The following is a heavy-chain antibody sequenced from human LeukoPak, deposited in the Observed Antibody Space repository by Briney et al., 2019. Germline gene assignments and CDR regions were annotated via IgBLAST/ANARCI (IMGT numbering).Heavy chain of an antibody. CDR1: GYTFTGYY. V-gene: IGHV1-2*02. D-gene: IGHD2-15*01. CDR2: INPNSGGT. CDR3: ARSWRFCSGDSCYPIDY. Sequence: ASVKVSCKASGYTFTGYYMRWVRQAPGQGLEWMGWINPNSGGTNYAQKFRGRVTMTRDTSISTAYMELSRLRSDDTAVYYCARSWRFCSGDSCYPIDYWGQGTLVTVSS. J-gene: IGHJ4*02.